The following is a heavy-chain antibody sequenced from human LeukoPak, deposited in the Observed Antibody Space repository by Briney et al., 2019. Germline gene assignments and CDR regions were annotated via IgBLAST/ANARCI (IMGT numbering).Heavy chain of an antibody. CDR2: IYYSGST. CDR1: GGSISSGDYY. Sequence: SETLSLTCTVSGGSISSGDYYWSWIRQPPGKGLEWIGYIYYSGSTYYNPSLKSRVTISVYTSKNQFSLKLSSVTAADTAVYYCARDRCSGGSCYYGMDVWGQGTTVTVSS. J-gene: IGHJ6*02. CDR3: ARDRCSGGSCYYGMDV. D-gene: IGHD2-15*01. V-gene: IGHV4-30-4*01.